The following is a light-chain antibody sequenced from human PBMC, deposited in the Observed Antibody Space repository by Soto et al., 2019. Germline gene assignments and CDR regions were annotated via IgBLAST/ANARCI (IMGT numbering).Light chain of an antibody. CDR2: EAS. Sequence: EIVLTQSPGTLSLSPGERATLSCRASQSVSNNYLAWYQQKPGQAPRLLIYEASSRFTGIPDRFTGSGSGTDFTLTINRLEPEDFAIYFCQQYGSLPRTFGQGTKVDIK. V-gene: IGKV3-20*01. J-gene: IGKJ1*01. CDR3: QQYGSLPRT. CDR1: QSVSNNY.